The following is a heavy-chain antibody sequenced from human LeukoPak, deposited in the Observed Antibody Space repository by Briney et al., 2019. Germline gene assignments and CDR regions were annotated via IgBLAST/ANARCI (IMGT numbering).Heavy chain of an antibody. CDR1: GGTFSSYT. D-gene: IGHD2-2*01. V-gene: IGHV1-69*02. Sequence: SVKVSCKASGGTFSSYTISWVRQAPGQGLEWMGRIIPIFGIANYAQKFQGRVTITADKSTSTAYMKLSSLRSEDTAVYYCARGLCSSTSCYLSWFDPWGQGTLVTASS. J-gene: IGHJ5*02. CDR2: IIPIFGIA. CDR3: ARGLCSSTSCYLSWFDP.